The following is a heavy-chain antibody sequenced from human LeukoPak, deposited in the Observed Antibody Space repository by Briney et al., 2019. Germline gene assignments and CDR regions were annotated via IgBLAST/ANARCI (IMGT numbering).Heavy chain of an antibody. CDR3: TRGELGGVVNPFVY. V-gene: IGHV3-66*01. CDR2: ISADNTT. Sequence: PGGSLRLSCAASGFTFSNNAMHWVRQAPGRGLEWVSLISADNTTSYADSVQGRFTISRDDSKNTVYLEMHNLRPADTAVFYCTRGELGGVVNPFVYWGQGTPVTVSS. CDR1: GFTFSNNA. D-gene: IGHD3-3*01. J-gene: IGHJ4*02.